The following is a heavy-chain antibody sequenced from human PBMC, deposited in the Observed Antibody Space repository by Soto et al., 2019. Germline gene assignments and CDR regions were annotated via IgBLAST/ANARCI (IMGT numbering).Heavy chain of an antibody. Sequence: EVQLVESGGGLVQPGGSLRLSCVASGFIFSDHYMDWVRQAPGKGLEWVGRTRNKANDYTTEYAAYVKGRSIISRDDSTXSLYLEMHSLKSEDRGVYYCARVQYSYGLWYYFAYWGQGALVTVSS. J-gene: IGHJ4*02. CDR1: GFIFSDHY. CDR2: TRNKANDYTT. V-gene: IGHV3-72*01. CDR3: ARVQYSYGLWYYFAY. D-gene: IGHD5-18*01.